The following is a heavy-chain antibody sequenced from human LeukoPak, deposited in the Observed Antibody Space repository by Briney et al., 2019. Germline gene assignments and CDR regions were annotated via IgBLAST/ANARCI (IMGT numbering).Heavy chain of an antibody. J-gene: IGHJ4*02. V-gene: IGHV3-33*01. CDR1: GFIFSAYG. Sequence: GGSLRLSCAASGFIFSAYGVHWVRQAPGKGLEWVAVIWYDGSSKDYADSVKGRFTFSRDNSKNTLYLQMNSLTVEDTAVYYCARSQSSSLIDYWGQGTLVTVSS. CDR3: ARSQSSSLIDY. D-gene: IGHD6-13*01. CDR2: IWYDGSSK.